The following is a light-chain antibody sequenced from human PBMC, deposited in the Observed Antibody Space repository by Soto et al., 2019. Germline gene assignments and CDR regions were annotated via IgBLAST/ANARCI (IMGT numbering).Light chain of an antibody. Sequence: DIPMTQSPSSLSASVGDRITITCRTSQNVDSYLNWYQQKVGEAPQLLISAASSLQSGVPSRFTGSGSGTDFTLTINSLQPEDSATYYCQQSATIPTFGQGTRLEMK. J-gene: IGKJ5*01. CDR1: QNVDSY. CDR3: QQSATIPT. V-gene: IGKV1-39*01. CDR2: AAS.